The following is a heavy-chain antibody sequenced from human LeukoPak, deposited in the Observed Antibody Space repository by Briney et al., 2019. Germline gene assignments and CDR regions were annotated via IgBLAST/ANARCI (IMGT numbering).Heavy chain of an antibody. D-gene: IGHD3-3*01. CDR2: IYTSGST. J-gene: IGHJ6*02. V-gene: IGHV4-4*07. CDR3: AREEYYDFWSGYGYYYYGMDV. CDR1: GGSISSYY. Sequence: SETLSLTCTVSGGSISSYYWSWIRQPAGKGLEWIGRIYTSGSTNYNPSLKSRVTMSVDTSKDQFSLKLSSVTAADTAVYYCAREEYYDFWSGYGYYYYGMDVWGQGTTVTVSS.